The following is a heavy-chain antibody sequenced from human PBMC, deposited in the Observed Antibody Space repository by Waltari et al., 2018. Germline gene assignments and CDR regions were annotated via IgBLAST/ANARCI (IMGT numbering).Heavy chain of an antibody. CDR3: ATSPGGGGF. J-gene: IGHJ4*02. Sequence: EVQLVESGGGLVQPGGSLRRSCAASGFTVSNNYMSWVRQAPGKGLEGVSVIYSGGSTQYADSLKGRFTITRDSSKNTLYLQMNSLRVEDTAVYYCATSPGGGGFWGQGTLVTVSS. D-gene: IGHD2-21*01. CDR2: IYSGGST. V-gene: IGHV3-66*01. CDR1: GFTVSNNY.